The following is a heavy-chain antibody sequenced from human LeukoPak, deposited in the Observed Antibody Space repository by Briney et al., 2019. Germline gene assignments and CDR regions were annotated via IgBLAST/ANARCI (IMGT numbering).Heavy chain of an antibody. V-gene: IGHV1-2*02. CDR1: GYTFTAYY. CDR2: INPNSGGT. D-gene: IGHD3-22*01. Sequence: ASVKVSCKASGYTFTAYYMHWLRQAPGQGLEWMGWINPNSGGTNYAQKFQGRVTMTRDTSISTAYMELSRLRSDDTAVYYCARPITMYCDSSGYYSDAFDIWGQGTMVTVSS. CDR3: ARPITMYCDSSGYYSDAFDI. J-gene: IGHJ3*02.